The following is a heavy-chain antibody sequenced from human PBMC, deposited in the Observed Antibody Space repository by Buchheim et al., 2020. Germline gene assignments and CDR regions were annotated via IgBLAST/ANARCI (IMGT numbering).Heavy chain of an antibody. J-gene: IGHJ4*02. CDR1: GFTFSSYA. CDR3: AKDTEASYYDFWSGYGTGRGYFDY. Sequence: EVQLLESGGGLVQPGGSLRLSCAASGFTFSSYAMSWVRRAPGKGLEWVSAISGSGGSTYYADSVKGRFTISRDNSKNTLYLQMNSLRAEDTAVYYCAKDTEASYYDFWSGYGTGRGYFDYWGQGTL. D-gene: IGHD3-3*01. CDR2: ISGSGGST. V-gene: IGHV3-23*01.